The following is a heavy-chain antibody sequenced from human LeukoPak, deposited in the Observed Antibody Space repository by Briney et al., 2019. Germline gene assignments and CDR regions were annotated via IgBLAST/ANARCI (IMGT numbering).Heavy chain of an antibody. CDR2: IRFDGSDK. V-gene: IGHV3-30*02. D-gene: IGHD6-13*01. Sequence: PGGSLRLSCAASGFNFNIYGIHWVRQAPGEGLDWVASIRFDGSDKYYADSVKGRFIISRDNSKNTLYLQMNSLRAEDTAVYYCAKGVDSSSWKGYYYYYGMDVWAKGPRSPSP. CDR1: GFNFNIYG. CDR3: AKGVDSSSWKGYYYYYGMDV. J-gene: IGHJ6*02.